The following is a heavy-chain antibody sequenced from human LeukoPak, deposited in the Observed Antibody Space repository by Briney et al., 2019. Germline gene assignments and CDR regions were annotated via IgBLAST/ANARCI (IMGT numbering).Heavy chain of an antibody. CDR3: AKGRGGFGSKTPTDYFDY. CDR1: GFTVSSNY. CDR2: IYSGGST. V-gene: IGHV3-53*05. D-gene: IGHD5-24*01. Sequence: GGSLRLSCAASGFTVSSNYMSWVRQAPGKGLEWVSVIYSGGSTYYADSVKGRFTISRDNAKNSLYLQMNSLRAEDTALYYCAKGRGGFGSKTPTDYFDYWGQGTLVTVSS. J-gene: IGHJ4*02.